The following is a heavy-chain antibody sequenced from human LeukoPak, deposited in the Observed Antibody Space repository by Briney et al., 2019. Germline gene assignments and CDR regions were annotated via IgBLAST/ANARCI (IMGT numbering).Heavy chain of an antibody. J-gene: IGHJ4*02. CDR2: IYHSGST. V-gene: IGHV4-4*02. CDR3: ARASHDYGDYSHFDY. D-gene: IGHD4-17*01. CDR1: GGSISSRNW. Sequence: SETLSLTCAVSGGSISSRNWWSWVRQPPGKGLEWIGEIYHSGSTNYNPSLKTRVTISVDKSKDQFSLKLSSVTAADTAVYYCARASHDYGDYSHFDYWGQGTLVTVSS.